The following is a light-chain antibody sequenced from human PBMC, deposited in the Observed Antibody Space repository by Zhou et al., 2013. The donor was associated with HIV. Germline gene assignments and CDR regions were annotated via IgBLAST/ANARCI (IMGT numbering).Light chain of an antibody. CDR3: MQSLQTPYT. CDR1: QSLRHRNGNNY. V-gene: IGKV2-28*01. Sequence: DIVMTQSPLSLPVTPGEPASISCRSSQSLRHRNGNNYLDWFLQKPGQSPQLLIFLGSNRASGVPDRFSGSGSGTDFTLKISRVEAEDVGVYYCMQSLQTPYTFGLGDQAGDQT. J-gene: IGKJ2*01. CDR2: LGS.